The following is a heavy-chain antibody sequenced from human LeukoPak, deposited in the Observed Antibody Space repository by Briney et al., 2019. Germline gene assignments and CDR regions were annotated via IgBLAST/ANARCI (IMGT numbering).Heavy chain of an antibody. D-gene: IGHD3-10*02. CDR3: AELGITMIGGV. CDR2: ISSSESYI. CDR1: GFIFSSYS. J-gene: IGHJ6*04. Sequence: GGSLRLSCAASGFIFSSYSMNWVRQAPGKGLEWVSSISSSESYIYYADSVKGRFTISRDNAKNSLYLQMNSLRAEDTAVYYCAELGITMIGGVWGKGTTVTISS. V-gene: IGHV3-21*01.